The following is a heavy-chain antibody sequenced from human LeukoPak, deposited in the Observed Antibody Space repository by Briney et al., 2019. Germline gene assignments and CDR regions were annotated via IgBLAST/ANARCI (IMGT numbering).Heavy chain of an antibody. D-gene: IGHD6-13*01. CDR1: NSTVNSNY. CDR2: IYSGGST. Sequence: GGSLRLSCAVSNSTVNSNYMTWVRQAPGKGLDWVSVIYSGGSTYYADSVKGRFTTSRDNYKNTSHLQMNGPRVDDTVVYCCASIGSPWHAFDSWGQGTLVTVSS. CDR3: ASIGSPWHAFDS. J-gene: IGHJ4*02. V-gene: IGHV3-66*01.